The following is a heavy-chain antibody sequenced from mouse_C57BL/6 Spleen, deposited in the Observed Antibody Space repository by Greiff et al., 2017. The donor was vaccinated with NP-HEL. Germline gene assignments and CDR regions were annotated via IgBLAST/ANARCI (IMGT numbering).Heavy chain of an antibody. Sequence: QVQLQQSGPELVKPGASVKISCKASGYTFTNYWIGWAKQRPGHGLEWIGDIYPGGGYTNYNEKFKGKATLTADKSSSTAYMQFSSLTSEDSAIYYCATLDSSGSLDYWGQGTTLTVSS. V-gene: IGHV1-63*01. D-gene: IGHD3-2*02. CDR2: IYPGGGYT. CDR3: ATLDSSGSLDY. CDR1: GYTFTNYW. J-gene: IGHJ2*01.